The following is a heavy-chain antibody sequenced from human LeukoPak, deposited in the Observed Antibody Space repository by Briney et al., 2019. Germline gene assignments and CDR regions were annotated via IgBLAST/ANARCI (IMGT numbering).Heavy chain of an antibody. D-gene: IGHD5-18*01. CDR3: ARDQWEKVEYSYGPADY. J-gene: IGHJ4*02. CDR2: INPNSGGT. V-gene: IGHV1-2*02. Sequence: ASMKVSCKASGYTFTGYYMHWVRQAPGQGLECMGWINPNSGGTNYAQKLQGRVTMTTDTSTSTAYMELRSLRSDDTAVYYCARDQWEKVEYSYGPADYWGQGTLVTVSS. CDR1: GYTFTGYY.